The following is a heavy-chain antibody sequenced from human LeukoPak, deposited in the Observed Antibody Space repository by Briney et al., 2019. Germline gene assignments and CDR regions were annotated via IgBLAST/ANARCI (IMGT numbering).Heavy chain of an antibody. D-gene: IGHD5-18*01. CDR3: ARTTEGGYTYNYFYSYYMDV. Sequence: SDTLSLTYSVSGGSISTDYCTWIRQPPVKGLEANGYIYYSGSTNYNPSLESGVTISLDTSKNQFSLKLSSVTAADTAVYYCARTTEGGYTYNYFYSYYMDVWGKGTTVTISS. V-gene: IGHV4-59*07. CDR1: GGSISTDY. CDR2: IYYSGST. J-gene: IGHJ6*03.